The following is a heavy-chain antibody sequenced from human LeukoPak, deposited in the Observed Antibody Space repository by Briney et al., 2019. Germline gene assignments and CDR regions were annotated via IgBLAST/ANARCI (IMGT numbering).Heavy chain of an antibody. J-gene: IGHJ6*02. Sequence: PGGSLRLSCAASGFSFSSYNMNWVRQAPGKGLEWVSSISSSSSSCIYYADSVKGRFTISRDNSKNSLYLQMNSLRAEDTAVYYCARDLRGVADYYYGMDVWGQGTTVTVSS. V-gene: IGHV3-21*01. CDR3: ARDLRGVADYYYGMDV. CDR2: ISSSSSSCI. D-gene: IGHD2-15*01. CDR1: GFSFSSYN.